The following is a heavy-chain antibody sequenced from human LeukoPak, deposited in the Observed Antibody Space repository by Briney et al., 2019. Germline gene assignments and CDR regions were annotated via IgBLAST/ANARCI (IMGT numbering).Heavy chain of an antibody. CDR1: GFTFSSYS. J-gene: IGHJ4*02. V-gene: IGHV3-15*01. D-gene: IGHD4/OR15-4a*01. CDR2: IKSKADGETT. Sequence: GGSLRLSCAASGFTFSSYSMNWVRQAPGKGLEWVGRIKSKADGETTDYAAPVKGGFTISRDDSNNMVYLQMNSLKIEDTAVYYCAIDEPNYAPYDFDYWGQGTLVTVSS. CDR3: AIDEPNYAPYDFDY.